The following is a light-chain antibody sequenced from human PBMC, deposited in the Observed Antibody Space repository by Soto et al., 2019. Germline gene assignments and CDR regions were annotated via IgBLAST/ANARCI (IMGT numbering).Light chain of an antibody. Sequence: QSVLTQPASVSGSPGQSITISCTGTSCDVGGYNYVSWYQQHPGKAPKLMIYDVNNRPSGVSSRFSGSKSGNTASLTISGLQADDEADYYCSSYTRSATYVFATGTKVTV. CDR3: SSYTRSATYV. CDR2: DVN. J-gene: IGLJ1*01. V-gene: IGLV2-14*03. CDR1: SCDVGGYNY.